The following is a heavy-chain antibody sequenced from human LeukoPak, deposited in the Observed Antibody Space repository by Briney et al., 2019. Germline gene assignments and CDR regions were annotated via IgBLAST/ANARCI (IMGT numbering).Heavy chain of an antibody. CDR2: FSGSGGTT. D-gene: IGHD2-8*01. CDR3: ANGNRCTSPNCLGYYYFYMDV. Sequence: GGSLRLSCAASGFTFSNYAMNWVRQAPGRGLEWVASFSGSGGTTYHADSAKGRFTISRDNSKNTLYLQMNSLRLEDTAVYYCANGNRCTSPNCLGYYYFYMDVWGKGTTVTVSS. CDR1: GFTFSNYA. V-gene: IGHV3-23*01. J-gene: IGHJ6*03.